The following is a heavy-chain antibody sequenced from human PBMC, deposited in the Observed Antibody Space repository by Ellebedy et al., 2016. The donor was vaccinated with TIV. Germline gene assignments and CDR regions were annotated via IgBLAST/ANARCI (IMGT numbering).Heavy chain of an antibody. CDR3: ARDLWGSGANGAGYPDY. CDR1: GFTISSFT. D-gene: IGHD3-10*01. J-gene: IGHJ4*02. CDR2: ISTTGSTI. Sequence: GESLKISCAVPGFTISSFTMNWLRQAPGKGPEWLSYISTTGSTIYYADSVKGRFTISRDNAGNSMFLQMSSLGAEDTAVYYCARDLWGSGANGAGYPDYWGQGTVVTVSS. V-gene: IGHV3-48*04.